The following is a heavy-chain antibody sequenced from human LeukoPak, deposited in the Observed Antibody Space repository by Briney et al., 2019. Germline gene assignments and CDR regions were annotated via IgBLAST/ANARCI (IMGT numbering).Heavy chain of an antibody. J-gene: IGHJ4*02. V-gene: IGHV3-74*03. D-gene: IGHD3-3*01. CDR1: GFTFSSYW. CDR3: ARGGRFCDY. Sequence: GGSQRLSCAASGFTFSSYWMHWVRRAPGKGLVWLSGINGDGSSTTYADSVKGRFTISRDNAKNTVYLQMNSLRAEDTAVYYCARGGRFCDYWGQGTLVTVSS. CDR2: INGDGSST.